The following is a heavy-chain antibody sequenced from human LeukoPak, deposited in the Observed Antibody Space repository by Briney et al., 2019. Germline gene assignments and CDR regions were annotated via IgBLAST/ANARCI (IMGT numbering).Heavy chain of an antibody. D-gene: IGHD2-21*02. CDR2: ISYDGSNK. V-gene: IGHV3-30*18. J-gene: IGHJ4*02. Sequence: GGSLRLSCAASGFTFSSYGMHWVRQAPGKGLEWVAVISYDGSNKYYADSVKGRFTISRDNSKNTLYLQMNSLRAEDTAVYYCAKVSPCGGGCYPNDYYFDYWGQGTLVTVSS. CDR3: AKVSPCGGGCYPNDYYFDY. CDR1: GFTFSSYG.